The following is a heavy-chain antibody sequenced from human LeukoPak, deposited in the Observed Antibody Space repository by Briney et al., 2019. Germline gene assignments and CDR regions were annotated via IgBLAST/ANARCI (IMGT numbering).Heavy chain of an antibody. J-gene: IGHJ4*02. D-gene: IGHD1-1*01. Sequence: PGGSLRLSCTASGFIFNNYAMSWVRQAPGKGLEWVSTITNTGDRTNYADSVKGRFTISRDNSNNTLSLQMNSLRAEDTAVYYCARGGQIGTVDYWGQGALVTVSS. CDR3: ARGGQIGTVDY. V-gene: IGHV3-23*01. CDR2: ITNTGDRT. CDR1: GFIFNNYA.